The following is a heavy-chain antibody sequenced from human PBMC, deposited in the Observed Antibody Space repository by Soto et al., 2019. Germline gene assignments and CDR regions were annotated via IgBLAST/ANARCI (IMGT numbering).Heavy chain of an antibody. CDR3: ARDRYDFWSGYASPFDY. J-gene: IGHJ4*02. D-gene: IGHD3-3*01. CDR1: GGTFSSYA. Sequence: SVKVSCKASGGTFSSYAISWVRQAPGQGLEWMGGIIPIFGTANYAQKFQGRVTITADESTSTAYMELSSLRSEDTAVYYCARDRYDFWSGYASPFDYWGQGTLVTVSS. V-gene: IGHV1-69*13. CDR2: IIPIFGTA.